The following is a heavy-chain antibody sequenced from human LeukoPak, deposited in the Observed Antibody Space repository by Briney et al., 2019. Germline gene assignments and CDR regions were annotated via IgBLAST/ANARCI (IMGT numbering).Heavy chain of an antibody. CDR3: ARKVVGATHPLDY. D-gene: IGHD1-26*01. CDR2: INGKSGDT. Sequence: GASVKVSCKASGYTLTGNSMHWVRQAPGQGLEWMGWINGKSGDTKYAKKFQGRVTMTRDSSTSPVYMELSSLKSDDTALYYCARKVVGATHPLDYWGQGTLVTVSS. J-gene: IGHJ4*02. CDR1: GYTLTGNS. V-gene: IGHV1-2*02.